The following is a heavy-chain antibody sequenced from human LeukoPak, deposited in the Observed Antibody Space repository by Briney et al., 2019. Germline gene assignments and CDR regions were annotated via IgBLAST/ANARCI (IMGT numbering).Heavy chain of an antibody. CDR3: ARDRPYYGSAYYYYMDV. CDR1: GGSISSSNW. D-gene: IGHD3-10*01. Sequence: SETLSLTCAVSGGSISSSNWWSWVRQPPGKGLEWIGEIYHSGSTNYNPSLKSRVTISVDKSKNQFSLKLSSVTAADTAVYYCARDRPYYGSAYYYYMDVWGKGTTVTVSS. J-gene: IGHJ6*03. V-gene: IGHV4-4*02. CDR2: IYHSGST.